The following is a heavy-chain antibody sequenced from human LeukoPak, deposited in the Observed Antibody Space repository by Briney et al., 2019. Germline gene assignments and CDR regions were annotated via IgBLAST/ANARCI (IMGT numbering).Heavy chain of an antibody. CDR3: AREVNWNYGTRFDY. V-gene: IGHV1-8*01. D-gene: IGHD1-7*01. Sequence: GASVKVSCKASGYTFTSYDINWVRQAPGQGLEWMGWMNPNSGNTDYAQKFQGRVTMTRDTSINTAYMELSNPRSDDSAVYYCAREVNWNYGTRFDYWGQGTLVTVSS. CDR1: GYTFTSYD. J-gene: IGHJ4*02. CDR2: MNPNSGNT.